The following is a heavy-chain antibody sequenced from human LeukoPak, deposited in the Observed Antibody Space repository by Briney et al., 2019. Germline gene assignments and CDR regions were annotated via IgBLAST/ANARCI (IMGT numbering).Heavy chain of an antibody. CDR2: ISGSGGST. CDR3: AKGFSRFSGYSYYMDV. CDR1: GFTFSSYA. J-gene: IGHJ6*03. V-gene: IGHV3-23*01. D-gene: IGHD5-18*01. Sequence: GGSLRLPCAASGFTFSSYAMSWVRQAPGKGLEWVSAISGSGGSTYYADSVKGRFTISRDNSKNTLYLQMNSLRAEDTAVYYCAKGFSRFSGYSYYMDVWGKGTTVTVSS.